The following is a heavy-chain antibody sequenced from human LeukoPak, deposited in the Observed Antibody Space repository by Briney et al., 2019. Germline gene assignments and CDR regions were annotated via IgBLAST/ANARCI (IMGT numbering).Heavy chain of an antibody. CDR3: ATGTYYYDSRVGDY. CDR2: IYYSGST. D-gene: IGHD3-22*01. CDR1: GGSISSGGYY. Sequence: SETLSLTCTVSGGSISSGGYYWSWIRQHPGKGLEWIGYIYYSGSTNYNPSLKSRVTISVDTSKNQFSLKLSSVTAADTAVYYCATGTYYYDSRVGDYWGQGTLVTVSS. J-gene: IGHJ4*02. V-gene: IGHV4-31*03.